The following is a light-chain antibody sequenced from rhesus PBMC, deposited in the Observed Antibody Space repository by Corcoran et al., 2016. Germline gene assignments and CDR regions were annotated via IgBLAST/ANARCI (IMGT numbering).Light chain of an antibody. CDR1: ENANNY. J-gene: IGKJ1*01. Sequence: DIQMTQSPSSLSASVGDRVTITCRASENANNYVNWYQQKPGKAPKLLIYKASNLQSGVPSRFSGSVSGTDYTFTISSLQPEDVAATYCQPGYYTPPWTLGQGTKVDIE. V-gene: IGKV1-74*01. CDR3: QPGYYTPPWT. CDR2: KAS.